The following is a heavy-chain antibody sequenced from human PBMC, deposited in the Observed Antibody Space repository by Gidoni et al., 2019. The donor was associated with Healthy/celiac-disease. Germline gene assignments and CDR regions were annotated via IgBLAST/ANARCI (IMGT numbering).Heavy chain of an antibody. D-gene: IGHD3-10*01. Sequence: QVQLQQWGAGLLKPSETLSLTCAVYGGSFSGYYWSWIRQPPGKGLEWIGKINHSGSTNYNPSLKSRVTISVDTSKNQFSLKLSSVTAADTAVYYCARRRITMIRGWFDPWGQGTLVTVSS. V-gene: IGHV4-34*01. CDR1: GGSFSGYY. CDR2: INHSGST. CDR3: ARRRITMIRGWFDP. J-gene: IGHJ5*02.